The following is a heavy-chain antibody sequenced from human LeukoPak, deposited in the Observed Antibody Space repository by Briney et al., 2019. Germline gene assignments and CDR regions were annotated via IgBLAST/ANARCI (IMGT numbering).Heavy chain of an antibody. CDR2: IYYSGST. Sequence: SQTLSLTCTVSGGSISSGGYYWSWIRQHSGTGLEWIGYIYYSGSTYYNPSLKSRVTISVDTSKNQFSLKLSSVTAADTAVYYCARALVVPAATRGRAFDIWGQGTMVTVSS. CDR3: ARALVVPAATRGRAFDI. D-gene: IGHD2-2*01. V-gene: IGHV4-31*03. J-gene: IGHJ3*02. CDR1: GGSISSGGYY.